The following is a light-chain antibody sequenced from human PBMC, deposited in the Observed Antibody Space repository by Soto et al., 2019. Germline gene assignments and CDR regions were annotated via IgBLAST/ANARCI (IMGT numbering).Light chain of an antibody. CDR2: GAS. CDR3: QQYNNWPRT. J-gene: IGKJ1*01. CDR1: QSVSSSY. Sequence: EIVLTQSPGTLSFSPGERSTLSFISSQSVSSSYLAWYQQKPGQAPRLLIYGASSRATGVPDRFSGSGSGTEFTLTISSLQSEDFAVYYCQQYNNWPRTFGQGTKVDIK. V-gene: IGKV3-20*01.